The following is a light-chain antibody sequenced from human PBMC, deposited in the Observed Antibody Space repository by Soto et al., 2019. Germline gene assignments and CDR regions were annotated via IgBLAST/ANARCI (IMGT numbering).Light chain of an antibody. J-gene: IGKJ4*01. CDR2: AAS. CDR1: QSVSSSY. V-gene: IGKV3-20*01. Sequence: EIVLTQSPGTLSLSPGERATLSCRASQSVSSSYLAWYQQQPGQAPRLLIYAASRRAPGIPDRVSGSGSWTDFTLTTSRLEPADFAVYYCQQYGSSPLTFGGGTKVEIK. CDR3: QQYGSSPLT.